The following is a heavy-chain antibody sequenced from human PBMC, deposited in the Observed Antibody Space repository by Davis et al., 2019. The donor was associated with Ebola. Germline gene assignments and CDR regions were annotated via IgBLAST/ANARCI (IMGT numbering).Heavy chain of an antibody. CDR2: ISGSGGST. Sequence: PGGSLRLSCAASGFTFSSYAMSWVRQAPEKGLEWVSAISGSGGSTYYADSVKGRFTISRDDAKNSLYLQMNSLRAEDTAVYYCARGGSSSWYWGVHAFDIWGQGTMVTVSS. CDR1: GFTFSSYA. CDR3: ARGGSSSWYWGVHAFDI. J-gene: IGHJ3*02. V-gene: IGHV3-23*01. D-gene: IGHD6-13*01.